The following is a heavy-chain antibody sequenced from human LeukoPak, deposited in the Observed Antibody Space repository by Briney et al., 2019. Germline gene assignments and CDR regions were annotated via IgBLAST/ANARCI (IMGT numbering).Heavy chain of an antibody. J-gene: IGHJ4*02. V-gene: IGHV3-30-3*01. D-gene: IGHD3-22*01. CDR1: GFTFSSYA. CDR3: ARDQSGYYYDSSGYYSGPDY. Sequence: GGSQRLSCAASGFTFSSYAMHWVRQAPGKGLEWVAVISYDGSNKYYADSVKGRFTISRDNSKNTLYLQMNSLRAEDTAVYYCARDQSGYYYDSSGYYSGPDYWGQGTLVTVSS. CDR2: ISYDGSNK.